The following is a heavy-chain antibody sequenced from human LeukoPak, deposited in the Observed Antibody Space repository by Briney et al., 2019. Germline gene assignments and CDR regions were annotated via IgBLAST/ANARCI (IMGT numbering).Heavy chain of an antibody. Sequence: SETLSLTCAVYGGSFSGYYWSWIRQPPGKGLEWIGEINHSGSTNYNPSLKSRVTISVDTSKNQFSLKLSSVTAADTAVYYCARSPDTAMVTRFDYWGQGTLVTVSS. V-gene: IGHV4-34*01. CDR1: GGSFSGYY. CDR3: ARSPDTAMVTRFDY. D-gene: IGHD5-18*01. J-gene: IGHJ4*02. CDR2: INHSGST.